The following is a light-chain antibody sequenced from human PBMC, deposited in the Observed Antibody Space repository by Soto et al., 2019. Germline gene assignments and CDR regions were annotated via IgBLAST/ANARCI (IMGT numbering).Light chain of an antibody. CDR2: EVS. CDR1: KNDVGSYNL. V-gene: IGLV2-23*02. Sequence: LDQPASASGWPGESITIACAGNKNDVGSYNLVSWYQQHPGKAPKLMIYEVSKRPSGVSNRFSGSKSGNTASLRISGLLAQDEADYYCCSYAGSSTPYVFGTGTKVTVL. J-gene: IGLJ1*01. CDR3: CSYAGSSTPYV.